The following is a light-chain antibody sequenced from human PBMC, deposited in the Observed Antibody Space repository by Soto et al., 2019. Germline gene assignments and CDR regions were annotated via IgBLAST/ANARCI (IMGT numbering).Light chain of an antibody. CDR2: DAF. Sequence: EVVLTQSPGTLSLSPGERATLSCRSSQTVGNDYLAWYQQKPDQAPRLLIYDAFNRTAGIPDRFSGSGSGTDFTLTNSKLEPEDFAVYYCQVYTNSPQTFGQGTKVELK. J-gene: IGKJ1*01. V-gene: IGKV3-20*01. CDR3: QVYTNSPQT. CDR1: QTVGNDY.